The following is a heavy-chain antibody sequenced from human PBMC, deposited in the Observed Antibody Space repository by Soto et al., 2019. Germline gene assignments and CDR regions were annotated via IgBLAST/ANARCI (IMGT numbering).Heavy chain of an antibody. CDR1: GFIFSSDW. Sequence: PGGSLRLSCAASGFIFSSDWMHWVRQAPGKGPVWVSRIDTDGSGTTYADSVKGRFTISRDNARNTVYLQMNSLRAEDTAVYYCARGYDFWSGYYYPYGMDVWGQGTTVTVSS. CDR3: ARGYDFWSGYYYPYGMDV. CDR2: IDTDGSGT. D-gene: IGHD3-3*01. V-gene: IGHV3-74*01. J-gene: IGHJ6*02.